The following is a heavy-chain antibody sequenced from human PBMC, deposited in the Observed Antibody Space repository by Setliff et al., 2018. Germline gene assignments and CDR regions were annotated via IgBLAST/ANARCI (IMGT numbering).Heavy chain of an antibody. CDR3: ATSYSGSYYGY. Sequence: ASVKVSCKASGYTFTSYGISWVRQAPGQGLEWMGWISAYIGNTNYAQKLQGRVTMTTDTSTSTAYMELRSLRSEDTAVYYCATSYSGSYYGYWGQGTLVTVSS. J-gene: IGHJ4*02. CDR2: ISAYIGNT. V-gene: IGHV1-18*01. D-gene: IGHD1-26*01. CDR1: GYTFTSYG.